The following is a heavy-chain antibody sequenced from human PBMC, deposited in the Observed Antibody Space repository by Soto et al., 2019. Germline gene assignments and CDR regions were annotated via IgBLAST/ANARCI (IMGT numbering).Heavy chain of an antibody. CDR3: ARTKYSSSWFNWFDP. V-gene: IGHV4-39*01. D-gene: IGHD6-13*01. CDR2: IYYSGST. Sequence: SETLSLTCTVSGGSISSSSYYWGWIRQPPGKGLEWIGSIYYSGSTYYNPSLKSRVTISVDTSKNQFSLKLSSVTAADTAVYYCARTKYSSSWFNWFDPWGQGTLVTVSS. CDR1: GGSISSSSYY. J-gene: IGHJ5*02.